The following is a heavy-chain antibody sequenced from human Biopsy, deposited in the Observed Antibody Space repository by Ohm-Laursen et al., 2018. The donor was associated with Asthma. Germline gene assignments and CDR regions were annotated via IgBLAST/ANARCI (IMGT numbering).Heavy chain of an antibody. Sequence: SSVNVSCKSLGGTFNTYVIGWVRQAPGPGLEWMGGINSVFGTTTYPQKFQDRVTITADDSTSTVYMELSSLRSEDTAVYYCARKAGSCISRTCYSLDFWGQGTLVTVSS. V-gene: IGHV1-69*01. CDR1: GGTFNTYV. CDR3: ARKAGSCISRTCYSLDF. J-gene: IGHJ4*02. D-gene: IGHD2-2*01. CDR2: INSVFGTT.